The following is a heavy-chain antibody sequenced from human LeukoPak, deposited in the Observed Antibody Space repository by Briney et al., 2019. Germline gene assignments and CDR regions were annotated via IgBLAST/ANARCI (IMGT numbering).Heavy chain of an antibody. CDR1: GFTFSSYA. CDR2: ISGSGGST. D-gene: IGHD1-26*01. Sequence: GGSLRLSCAASGFTFSSYAMSWVRQAPGKGLEGVSAISGSGGSTYYAASVKGRFTISRDNSKNTLYLQMNSLRAEDTAVYCCAKEHARDSGGHDAFDIWGQGTMVTVSS. V-gene: IGHV3-23*01. CDR3: AKEHARDSGGHDAFDI. J-gene: IGHJ3*02.